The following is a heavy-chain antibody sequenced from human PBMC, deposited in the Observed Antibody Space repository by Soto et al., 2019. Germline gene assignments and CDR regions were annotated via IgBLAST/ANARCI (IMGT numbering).Heavy chain of an antibody. CDR3: ARHVMECYDSSSYFGPAHFDH. CDR1: GYSFTSYW. J-gene: IGHJ4*02. Sequence: AATLKISCKGSGYSFTSYWISWARQMPGKDLGWMGLIYPGDSDTRYGPSFQGQVTISADKSLSTAYPQWSSLKESDTAMYYYARHVMECYDSSSYFGPAHFDHWGQGTLVTVS. CDR2: IYPGDSDT. V-gene: IGHV5-51*01. D-gene: IGHD3-22*01.